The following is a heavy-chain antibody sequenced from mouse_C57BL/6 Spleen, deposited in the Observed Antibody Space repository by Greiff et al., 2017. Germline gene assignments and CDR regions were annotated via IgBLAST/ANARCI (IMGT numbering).Heavy chain of an antibody. CDR3: ESSSSPPDQCYFDY. CDR2: INPSNGGT. Sequence: QVQLQQPGTELVKPGASVKLSCKASGYSFTSYWMHWVKQRPGQGLEWIGNINPSNGGTNYNEKFKSKATLTVDKSSSTAYMPLSRLTSEASAVYFCESSSSPPDQCYFDYWGQGTTLTVSS. J-gene: IGHJ2*01. V-gene: IGHV1-53*01. CDR1: GYSFTSYW. D-gene: IGHD3-1*01.